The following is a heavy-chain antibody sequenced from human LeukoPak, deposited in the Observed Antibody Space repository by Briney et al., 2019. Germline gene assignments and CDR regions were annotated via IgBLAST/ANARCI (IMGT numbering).Heavy chain of an antibody. D-gene: IGHD2-21*02. CDR3: ARAGLYCGGDCLWH. Sequence: GGSLRLSCAASGFTFDDYGMSWVRQAPGKGLEWVSGINWNGGSTGYADSVKGRFTISRDNAKNSLYLQMNSLRVEDTAVYYCARAGLYCGGDCLWHWGQGTLVTVSS. CDR2: INWNGGST. J-gene: IGHJ4*02. V-gene: IGHV3-20*04. CDR1: GFTFDDYG.